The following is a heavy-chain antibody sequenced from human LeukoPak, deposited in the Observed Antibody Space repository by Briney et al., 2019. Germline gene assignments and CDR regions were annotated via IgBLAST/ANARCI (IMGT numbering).Heavy chain of an antibody. Sequence: SVKVSCKASGGTFSSYAISWLRQAPGQGLEWIGRIIPIFGTAKYAQKFQGRVTITTDESTSTAYMELSSLRSEDTAVYYCARDLVGATVTNDYWGQGTLVTVSS. CDR1: GGTFSSYA. J-gene: IGHJ4*02. D-gene: IGHD4-17*01. V-gene: IGHV1-69*05. CDR3: ARDLVGATVTNDY. CDR2: IIPIFGTA.